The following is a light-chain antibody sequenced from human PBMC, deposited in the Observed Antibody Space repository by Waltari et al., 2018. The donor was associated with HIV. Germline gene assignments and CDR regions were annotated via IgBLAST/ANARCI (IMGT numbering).Light chain of an antibody. CDR3: QQSYSAPRT. CDR2: GAS. Sequence: DIQMTQSPPSLSASVGGRVTITCRPSQNIDTFVSWYQQKPGEAPRLLISGASAVQSGVPSRFSGSGSGTDFTLTISSLQPEDFATYHCQQSYSAPRTFGQGTKVEIK. V-gene: IGKV1-39*01. J-gene: IGKJ1*01. CDR1: QNIDTF.